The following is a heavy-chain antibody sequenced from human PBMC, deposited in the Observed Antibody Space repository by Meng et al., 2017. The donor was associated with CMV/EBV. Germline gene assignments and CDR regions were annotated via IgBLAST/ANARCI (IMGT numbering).Heavy chain of an antibody. CDR2: IYYSGST. D-gene: IGHD5-18*01. J-gene: IGHJ4*02. CDR3: ARVQDTASIDY. CDR1: GGSISSYY. Sequence: SETLSLTCTVSGGSISSYYWSWIRQPPGKGLEWIGYIYYSGSTNYNPSLKSRVTISVDTSKNQFSPKLSSVTAADTAVYYCARVQDTASIDYWGQGTLVTVSS. V-gene: IGHV4-59*01.